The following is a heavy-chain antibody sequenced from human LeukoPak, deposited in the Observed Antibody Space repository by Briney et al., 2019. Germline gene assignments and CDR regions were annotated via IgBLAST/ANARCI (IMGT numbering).Heavy chain of an antibody. J-gene: IGHJ4*02. D-gene: IGHD3-10*01. V-gene: IGHV3-23*01. CDR2: ISGSGGST. Sequence: GGSLRLSCAASGFTFSSFAMSWVRQAPRKGLEWVSAISGSGGSTYYADSVKGRFTISRDNAKNSLSLQMNSLNVDDTGVYFCTRDALFGSGRTHLDFWSQGTLVSVSS. CDR1: GFTFSSFA. CDR3: TRDALFGSGRTHLDF.